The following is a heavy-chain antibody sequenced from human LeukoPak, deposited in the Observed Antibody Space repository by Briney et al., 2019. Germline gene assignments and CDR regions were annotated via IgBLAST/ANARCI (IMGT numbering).Heavy chain of an antibody. Sequence: PGGSLRLSCAASGFSFSTYYVNWVRQAPGKGLGWVSCISSSSTYIFYADSVRGRFAISRDNAKISLYLQMNSLRADDTTVYYCVRENHGSFDYWGQGSLVTVSS. D-gene: IGHD1-14*01. CDR2: ISSSSTYI. CDR3: VRENHGSFDY. CDR1: GFSFSTYY. J-gene: IGHJ4*02. V-gene: IGHV3-21*01.